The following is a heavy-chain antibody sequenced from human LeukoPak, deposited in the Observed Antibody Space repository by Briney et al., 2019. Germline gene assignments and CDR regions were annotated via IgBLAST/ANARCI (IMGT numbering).Heavy chain of an antibody. D-gene: IGHD6-13*01. J-gene: IGHJ5*02. V-gene: IGHV3-30*02. CDR3: AKGANPAADTWFDP. Sequence: GGSLRLSCAASGFTFSSYGMHWVRQAPGKGLEWVAFIRYDGSNKYYADSVKGRFTIPRDNSKNTLYLQMNSLRAEDTAVYYCAKGANPAADTWFDPWGQGTLVTVSS. CDR1: GFTFSSYG. CDR2: IRYDGSNK.